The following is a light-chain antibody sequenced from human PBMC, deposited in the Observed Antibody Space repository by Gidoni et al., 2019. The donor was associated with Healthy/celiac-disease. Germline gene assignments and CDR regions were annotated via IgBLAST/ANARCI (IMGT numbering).Light chain of an antibody. CDR2: EVS. Sequence: HSALTQPASVSVSPGQSITISCTGTSRDVGSYNLVSWYQQNPGKAPKLMIYEVSKRPSGVSNRFSGSKSGNTASLTISGLQAEDEAEYYCCSYAGSSTLEFGGGTKLTVL. CDR1: SRDVGSYNL. J-gene: IGLJ2*01. CDR3: CSYAGSSTLE. V-gene: IGLV2-23*02.